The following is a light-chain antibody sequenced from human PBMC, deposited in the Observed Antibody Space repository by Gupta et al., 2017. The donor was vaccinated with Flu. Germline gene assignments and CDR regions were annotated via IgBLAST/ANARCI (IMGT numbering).Light chain of an antibody. CDR1: SSDVGGFIV. CDR2: EVS. CDR3: YSYAGSSNYV. J-gene: IGLJ1*01. Sequence: SAHTQPASVSGSPRPSITLSCAGTSSDVGGFIVFSWYQPHPGKAPKLLIYEVSKRPAGISSRFSGSKSGNTASLTISGRQTEDEADYYSYSYAGSSNYVFGTGTKVTVL. V-gene: IGLV2-23*02.